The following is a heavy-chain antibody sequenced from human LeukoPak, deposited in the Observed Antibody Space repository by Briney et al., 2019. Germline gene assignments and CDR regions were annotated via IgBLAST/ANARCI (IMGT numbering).Heavy chain of an antibody. V-gene: IGHV4-34*01. CDR2: INHSGST. D-gene: IGHD3-3*01. J-gene: IGHJ4*02. CDR3: ARARRYDFWSGYPYYFDY. Sequence: SETLSLTCTVSGGSISSYYWSWIRQPPGKGLEWIGEINHSGSTNYNPSLKSRVTISVDTSKNQFSLKLSSVTAADTAVYYCARARRYDFWSGYPYYFDYWGQGTLVTVSS. CDR1: GGSISSYY.